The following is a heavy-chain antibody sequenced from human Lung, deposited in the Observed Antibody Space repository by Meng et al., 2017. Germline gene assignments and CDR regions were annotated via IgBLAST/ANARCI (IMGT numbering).Heavy chain of an antibody. D-gene: IGHD4-11*01. V-gene: IGHV4-34*01. J-gene: IGHJ4*02. CDR3: ARGPTTMAHDFDY. CDR1: GGSFSDYY. Sequence: QVPLPQLCAGLFKSAGTLSLTCVVSGGSFSDYYWSWIRQPPGKGLEWIGEINHSGSTNYNPSLESRATISVDTSQNNLSLKLSSVTAADSAVYYCARGPTTMAHDFDYWGQGTLVTVSS. CDR2: INHSGST.